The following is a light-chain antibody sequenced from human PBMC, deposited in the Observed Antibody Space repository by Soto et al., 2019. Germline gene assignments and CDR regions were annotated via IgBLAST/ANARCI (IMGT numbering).Light chain of an antibody. CDR1: SSDVGTYDF. V-gene: IGLV2-11*01. CDR3: CLYAVTFYV. J-gene: IGLJ1*01. CDR2: DVS. Sequence: QSVLTQPRSVSGSPGQSVTISCTGTSSDVGTYDFVSWYQQHPGKAPRLMIFDVSERPSGVPDRFSGSKSGNTASLTISGLQAEDEADYYFCLYAVTFYVFGTGTKLTVL.